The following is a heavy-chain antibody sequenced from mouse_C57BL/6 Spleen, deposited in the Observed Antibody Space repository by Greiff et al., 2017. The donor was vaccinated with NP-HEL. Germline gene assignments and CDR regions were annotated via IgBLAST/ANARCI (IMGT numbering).Heavy chain of an antibody. V-gene: IGHV1-74*01. Sequence: QVQLQQPGAELVKPGASVKVSCKASGYTFTSYWMHWVKQRPGQGLEWIGRIHPSDSDTNYNQQFKGKATLTVDKSSSTAYMQLSSLTSEDSAVYYWSITLLSYYFDYWGQGTTLTVSS. J-gene: IGHJ2*01. CDR1: GYTFTSYW. CDR3: SITLLSYYFDY. CDR2: IHPSDSDT.